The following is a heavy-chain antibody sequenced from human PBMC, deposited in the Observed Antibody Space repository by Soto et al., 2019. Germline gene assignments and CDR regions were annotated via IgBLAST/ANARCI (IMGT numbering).Heavy chain of an antibody. D-gene: IGHD4-17*01. V-gene: IGHV3-23*01. Sequence: EVQLLESGGGLVQPGESLRLSCAASGFIFSDYVMAWVRQTPGKGLEWVSTISGSGDDTEYAASVKGRFSISRDNSKNTRYLQMNRLRAEDTAVYSCAQLDYGDLFDYWGRGTLVTVSS. CDR3: AQLDYGDLFDY. CDR1: GFIFSDYV. CDR2: ISGSGDDT. J-gene: IGHJ4*02.